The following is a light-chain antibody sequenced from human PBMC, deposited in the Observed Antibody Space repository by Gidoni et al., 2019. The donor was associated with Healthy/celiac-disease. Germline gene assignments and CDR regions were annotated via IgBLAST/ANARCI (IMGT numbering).Light chain of an antibody. V-gene: IGKV3-20*01. J-gene: IGKJ3*01. Sequence: EIVLTQSPGTLSLSPGERATLSCRASQSVSSSYLAWYQQKPGQAPRLLIYGASSRATGIPDRFSVSGSGTDFTLTISRLEPEDFAVYYCQQYGSSPRIGPGTKVDIK. CDR1: QSVSSSY. CDR2: GAS. CDR3: QQYGSSPR.